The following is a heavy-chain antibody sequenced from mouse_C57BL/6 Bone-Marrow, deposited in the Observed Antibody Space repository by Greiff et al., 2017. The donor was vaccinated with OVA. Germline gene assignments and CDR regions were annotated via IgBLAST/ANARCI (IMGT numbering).Heavy chain of an antibody. Sequence: EVHLVESGEGLVKPGGSLKLSCAASGFTFSSYAMSWVRQTPEKRLEWVAYISSGGDYIYYADTVKGRFTISRDNARNTLYLQMSSLKSEDTAMYYCTRGYYGSSYFDYWGRGTALTVSS. CDR2: ISSGGDYI. D-gene: IGHD1-1*01. CDR1: GFTFSSYA. CDR3: TRGYYGSSYFDY. J-gene: IGHJ2*01. V-gene: IGHV5-9-1*02.